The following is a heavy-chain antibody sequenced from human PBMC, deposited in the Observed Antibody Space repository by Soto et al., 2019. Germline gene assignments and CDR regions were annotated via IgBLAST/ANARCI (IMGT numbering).Heavy chain of an antibody. Sequence: PGGSLRLPCAASGFTFSSYGMHWVRQAPGKGLEWVAVIWYDGSNKYYADSVKGRVTISRDNSKNTLCLQMNSLRADDTAVYYCARDVSYSSGWPVYYYYGMDVLGQGTTVTVSS. D-gene: IGHD6-19*01. CDR3: ARDVSYSSGWPVYYYYGMDV. CDR2: IWYDGSNK. CDR1: GFTFSSYG. J-gene: IGHJ6*02. V-gene: IGHV3-33*01.